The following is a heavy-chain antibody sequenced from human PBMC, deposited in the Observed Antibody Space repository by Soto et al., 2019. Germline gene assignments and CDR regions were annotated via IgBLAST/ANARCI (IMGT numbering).Heavy chain of an antibody. CDR2: IYYSGST. Sequence: NPSETLSLTCTVSGGSISSGEYYWSWIRQPPGKGLEWIGYIYYSGSTYYNPSLKSRVTISVDTSKNQFSLKLSSVTAADTAVYYCAREGPNNWFDPWGQGTLVTVS. V-gene: IGHV4-30-4*01. CDR3: AREGPNNWFDP. J-gene: IGHJ5*02. CDR1: GGSISSGEYY.